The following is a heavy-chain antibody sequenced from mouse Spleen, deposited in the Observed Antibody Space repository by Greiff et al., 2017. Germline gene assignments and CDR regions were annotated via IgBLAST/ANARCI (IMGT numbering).Heavy chain of an antibody. CDR2: ISSGSSTI. CDR1: GFTFSDYG. D-gene: IGHD1-1*01. J-gene: IGHJ1*01. Sequence: EVQLQESGGGLVKPGGSLKLSCAASGFTFSDYGMHWVRQAPEKGLEWVAYISSGSSTIYYADTVKGRFTISRDNAKNTLFLQMTSLRSEDTAMYYCARSSFWYFDVWGAGTTVTVSS. V-gene: IGHV5-17*01. CDR3: ARSSFWYFDV.